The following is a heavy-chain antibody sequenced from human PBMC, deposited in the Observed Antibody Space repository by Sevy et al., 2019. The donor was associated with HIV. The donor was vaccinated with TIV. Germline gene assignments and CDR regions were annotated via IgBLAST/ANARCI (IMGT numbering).Heavy chain of an antibody. Sequence: GGSLRLSCAASGFTFNIYAMSWVRQAPGKGLEWLSAISGGGDGTYYADSVKGRFTISGDNSRNTLYRQMNSRGAEDTAVYYCAKRPYYYYNSDGHLVSSTDEADYWGQGTLVTVSS. CDR2: ISGGGDGT. V-gene: IGHV3-23*01. J-gene: IGHJ4*02. CDR3: AKRPYYYYNSDGHLVSSTDEADY. CDR1: GFTFNIYA. D-gene: IGHD3-22*01.